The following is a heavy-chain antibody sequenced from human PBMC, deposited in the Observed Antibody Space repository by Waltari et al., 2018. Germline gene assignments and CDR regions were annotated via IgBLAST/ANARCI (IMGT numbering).Heavy chain of an antibody. Sequence: QVQLVESGGGVVQPGRSLRLSCAASGFTFSSYAMHWVRQAPGKGREWVAVISYDGSNKYYADSVKGRFTISRDNSKNTLYLQMNSLRAEDTAVYYCARDPSPYGPFDYWGQGTLVTVSS. CDR3: ARDPSPYGPFDY. D-gene: IGHD2-8*01. V-gene: IGHV3-30-3*01. CDR2: ISYDGSNK. CDR1: GFTFSSYA. J-gene: IGHJ4*02.